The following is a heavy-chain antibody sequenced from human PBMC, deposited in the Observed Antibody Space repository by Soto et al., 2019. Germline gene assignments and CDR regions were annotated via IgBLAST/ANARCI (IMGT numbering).Heavy chain of an antibody. CDR2: TYFRSKWYN. Sequence: SHTLSLTCAISWYSVSSNTASWNWIRQSPSRGLEWLGRTYFRSKWYNYYAVSVKSRIIINPDTSNNQFSLQLNSVTPEDTAVYFCAKGDNLGPKTGYAFDPWGQGIMVTVSS. J-gene: IGHJ5*02. V-gene: IGHV6-1*01. CDR3: AKGDNLGPKTGYAFDP. D-gene: IGHD5-12*01. CDR1: WYSVSSNTAS.